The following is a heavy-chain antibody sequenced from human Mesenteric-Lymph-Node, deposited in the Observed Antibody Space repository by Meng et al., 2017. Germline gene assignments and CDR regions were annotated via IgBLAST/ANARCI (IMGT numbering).Heavy chain of an antibody. CDR2: ISTSSNYI. CDR3: ARSRVYYSDSSGYFWFDT. J-gene: IGHJ5*02. Sequence: GESLKISCAASGFTFSSYWMSWVRQAPGKGLEWVSSISTSSNYIYYADSVKGRFTISRDNAKNSLFLQMSSLRAEDTAVYYCARSRVYYSDSSGYFWFDTWGQGTLVTVSS. D-gene: IGHD3-22*01. V-gene: IGHV3-21*01. CDR1: GFTFSSYW.